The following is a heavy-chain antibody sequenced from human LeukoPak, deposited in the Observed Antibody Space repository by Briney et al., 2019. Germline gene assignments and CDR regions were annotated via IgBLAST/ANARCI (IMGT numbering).Heavy chain of an antibody. CDR2: IHPGDSDT. J-gene: IGHJ3*02. V-gene: IGHV5-51*01. CDR1: GYSFTSYW. CDR3: ARHAQVEAFDI. Sequence: GESLKISCKGSGYSFTSYWIGWVRQMPGKGLEWMGIIHPGDSDTRYSPSFQGQVTISADKSISTAYLQWSNLKASDTAMYYCARHAQVEAFDIWGQGTMVTVSS. D-gene: IGHD5-24*01.